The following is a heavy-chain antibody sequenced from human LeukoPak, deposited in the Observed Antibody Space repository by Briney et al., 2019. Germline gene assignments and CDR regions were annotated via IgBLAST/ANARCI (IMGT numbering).Heavy chain of an antibody. V-gene: IGHV3-48*02. Sequence: GGSLRLSCVASGFTFSVYSTHWVRQTPGKGLEWISYNKVDSRTKSYADSVKGRFTISRDPAKNSMHLQKNSLKDEDTAMYYCARDKDYDFDIWGEGTMVTVSS. J-gene: IGHJ3*02. CDR1: GFTFSVYS. CDR2: NKVDSRTK. D-gene: IGHD4-17*01. CDR3: ARDKDYDFDI.